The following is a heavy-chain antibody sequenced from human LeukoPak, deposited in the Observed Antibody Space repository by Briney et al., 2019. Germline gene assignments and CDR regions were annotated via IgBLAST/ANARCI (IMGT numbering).Heavy chain of an antibody. CDR3: AKDVSPLGWYRDS. J-gene: IGHJ4*02. D-gene: IGHD2-15*01. CDR1: GFTFSSYA. V-gene: IGHV3-23*01. Sequence: PGGSLRLACAASGFTFSSYAMTWVRQAPGKGLDWVATITASGSSTFHADSVKGRFTISRDNSKNTLYLLVDSLRAEDTAIYYCAKDVSPLGWYRDSWGQGVPVTVSS. CDR2: ITASGSST.